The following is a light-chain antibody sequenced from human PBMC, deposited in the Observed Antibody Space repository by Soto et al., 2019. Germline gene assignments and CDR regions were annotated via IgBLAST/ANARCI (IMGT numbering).Light chain of an antibody. Sequence: EIVLPQSPGTLSLSPGASAPLSGRASQTLSSSYLAWYQQKPGQAPRLLIYDAYNRATGIPPRFSGSGSGTDFTLTISSLEPEDSAVYYCQQRHMWPITFGQGTRLEIK. CDR3: QQRHMWPIT. CDR2: DAY. CDR1: QTLSSSY. J-gene: IGKJ5*01. V-gene: IGKV3D-20*02.